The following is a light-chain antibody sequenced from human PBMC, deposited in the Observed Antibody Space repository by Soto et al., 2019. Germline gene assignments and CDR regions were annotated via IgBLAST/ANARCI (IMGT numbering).Light chain of an antibody. Sequence: DIQMTQSPSSLSASVGDRVTITCQASQDISNYLNWYQQKPGKAPKLLIYDASNLETGVPSRFSGSGSGTDFTFTISSLQPEDIATYDCQQYDNLLLTFGGGTKVEIK. CDR3: QQYDNLLLT. CDR1: QDISNY. V-gene: IGKV1-33*01. J-gene: IGKJ4*01. CDR2: DAS.